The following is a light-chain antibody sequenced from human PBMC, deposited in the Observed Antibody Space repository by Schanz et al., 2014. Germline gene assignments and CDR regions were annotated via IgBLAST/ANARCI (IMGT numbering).Light chain of an antibody. J-gene: IGLJ2*01. CDR3: SSYAGNNKLL. CDR1: SSDVGSRNL. CDR2: DVS. Sequence: QSALTQPASVSGSPGQSITISCTGTSSDVGSRNLVSWYQQHPGKVPKLMIYDVSNRPSGVPDRFSGSKSGNTASLTVSGLQAEDEGDYYCSSYAGNNKLLFGGGTKLTVL. V-gene: IGLV2-14*02.